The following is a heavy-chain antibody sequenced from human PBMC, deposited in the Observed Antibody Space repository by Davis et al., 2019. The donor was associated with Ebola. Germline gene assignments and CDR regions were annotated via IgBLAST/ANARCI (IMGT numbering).Heavy chain of an antibody. J-gene: IGHJ5*02. CDR2: INPSGGST. CDR1: GYTFTSYY. CDR3: ASFYCSGGSCYSWFDP. D-gene: IGHD2-15*01. Sequence: ASVKVSCKASGYTFTSYYMHWVRQAPGQGLEWMGIINPSGGSTSYAQKFQGRVTMTRDTSTSTVYMELRSLRSDDTAVYYCASFYCSGGSCYSWFDPWGQGTLVTVSS. V-gene: IGHV1-46*01.